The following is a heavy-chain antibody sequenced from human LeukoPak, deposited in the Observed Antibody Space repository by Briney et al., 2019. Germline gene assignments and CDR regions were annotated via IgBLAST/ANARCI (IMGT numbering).Heavy chain of an antibody. D-gene: IGHD4-17*01. V-gene: IGHV4-34*01. CDR2: INHSGST. J-gene: IGHJ5*02. Sequence: SSETLSLTCAVYGGSFCGYYWSWIRQPPGKGLEWSGEINHSGSTNYNPSLKSRVTISVDTSKNQFSLKLSSVTAADTAVYYCARDYATDWFDPWGQGTLVTVSS. CDR3: ARDYATDWFDP. CDR1: GGSFCGYY.